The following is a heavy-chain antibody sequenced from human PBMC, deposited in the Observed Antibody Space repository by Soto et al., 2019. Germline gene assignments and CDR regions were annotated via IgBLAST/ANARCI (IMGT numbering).Heavy chain of an antibody. CDR1: GGSIDRSNYY. CDR3: ARHFVAVVIKGWGY. Sequence: SETLSLTCNVSGGSIDRSNYYWDWLRQPPGKGLEWIGTTYYNGNAYYDPSLKSRVSMSVDSSKNQFSLKLVSVTAADTAVYYCARHFVAVVIKGWGYWGQGTLVTVSS. D-gene: IGHD3-10*01. CDR2: TYYNGNA. J-gene: IGHJ4*02. V-gene: IGHV4-39*01.